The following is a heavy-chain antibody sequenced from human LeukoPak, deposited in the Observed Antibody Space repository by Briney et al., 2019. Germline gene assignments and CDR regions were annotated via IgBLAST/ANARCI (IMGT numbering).Heavy chain of an antibody. Sequence: ASVKVSCKASGYTFTGYYMHWVRHAPGQGLEWMGWINPNSGGTNYAQKFQGRVTMTRDTSISTAYMELSRLRSDDTAVYYCARENSGYDLPPDNWGQGTLVTVSS. CDR3: ARENSGYDLPPDN. CDR2: INPNSGGT. CDR1: GYTFTGYY. J-gene: IGHJ4*02. D-gene: IGHD5-12*01. V-gene: IGHV1-2*02.